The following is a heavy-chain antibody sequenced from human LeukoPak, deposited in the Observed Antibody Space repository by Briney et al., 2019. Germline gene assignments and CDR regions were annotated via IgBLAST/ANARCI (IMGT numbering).Heavy chain of an antibody. CDR3: ARGPDYDFWSGQGVY. V-gene: IGHV1-8*01. J-gene: IGHJ4*02. Sequence: ASVEVSCKASGYTFTSYDINWVRQATGQGLEWMGWMNPNSGNTGYAQKFQGRVTMTRNTSISTAYMELTSLRSEDTAVYYCARGPDYDFWSGQGVYWGQGTLVTVSS. D-gene: IGHD3-3*01. CDR2: MNPNSGNT. CDR1: GYTFTSYD.